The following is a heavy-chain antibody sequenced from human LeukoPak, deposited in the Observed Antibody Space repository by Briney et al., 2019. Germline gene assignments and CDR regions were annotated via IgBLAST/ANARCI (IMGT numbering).Heavy chain of an antibody. V-gene: IGHV4-4*07. CDR2: IYTSGST. CDR3: ARDSYDILTGYDPNWFDP. D-gene: IGHD3-9*01. J-gene: IGHJ5*02. Sequence: SETLSLTCTVSGGSISSYYWSWIRQPAGKGLEWIGRIYTSGSTNYNPSLKSRVTMSVDTSKNQFSLKLSSVTAADPAVSYCARDSYDILTGYDPNWFDPWGQGTLVTVSS. CDR1: GGSISSYY.